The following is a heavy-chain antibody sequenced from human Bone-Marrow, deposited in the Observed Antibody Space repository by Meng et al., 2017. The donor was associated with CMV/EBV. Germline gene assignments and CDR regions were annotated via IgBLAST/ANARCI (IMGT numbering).Heavy chain of an antibody. V-gene: IGHV3-11*04. CDR1: GFTFSDCY. J-gene: IGHJ4*02. Sequence: GGSLRLSCAASGFTFSDCYMSWSRQAPGKGLEWVSYISSSGSTIYYADSVKGRFTISRDNAKNSLYLQMNSLRAEDTAVYYCARDGAYYDFWSGYSKYYFDYWGQGTLVTVSS. D-gene: IGHD3-3*01. CDR3: ARDGAYYDFWSGYSKYYFDY. CDR2: ISSSGSTI.